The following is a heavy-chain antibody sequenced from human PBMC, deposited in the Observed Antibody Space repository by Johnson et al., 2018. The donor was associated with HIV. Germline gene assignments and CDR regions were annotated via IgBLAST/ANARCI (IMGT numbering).Heavy chain of an antibody. V-gene: IGHV3-20*04. CDR1: GFTFDDYG. J-gene: IGHJ3*02. D-gene: IGHD6-19*01. CDR3: ARDGIYSSPWDAFDI. CDR2: INWTGGST. Sequence: EVQLVESGGGVVRPGGSLRLSCAASGFTFDDYGMSWVRQAPGKGLEWVSGINWTGGSTGYADSMEGRFTISRDNAKNSLYLQIDSLRAEDTAVYYCARDGIYSSPWDAFDIWGQGTMVTVSS.